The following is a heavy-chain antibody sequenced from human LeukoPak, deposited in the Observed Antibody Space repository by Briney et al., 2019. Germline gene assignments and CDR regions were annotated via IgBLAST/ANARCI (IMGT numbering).Heavy chain of an antibody. Sequence: PSETLSLTCTVSGGSISSGGYYWSWIRQHPGKGLEWIGYIYYSGSTYYNPSLKSRVTISVDTSKNQFSLKLSSVTAADTAVYYCARHSYGSWVNNFDYWGQGTLVTVSS. V-gene: IGHV4-31*03. J-gene: IGHJ4*02. CDR2: IYYSGST. CDR1: GGSISSGGYY. D-gene: IGHD6-13*01. CDR3: ARHSYGSWVNNFDY.